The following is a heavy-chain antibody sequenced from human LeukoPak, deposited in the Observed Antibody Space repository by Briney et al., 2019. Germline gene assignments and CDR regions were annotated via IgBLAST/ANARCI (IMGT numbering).Heavy chain of an antibody. CDR3: ARHTRWDLPHGMDV. J-gene: IGHJ6*04. CDR2: IDPSDSYT. CDR1: GYSFTSYW. Sequence: GESLKISCKGSGYSFTSYWISWVRQMPGKGLEWLGRIDPSDSYTNYSPSFQGHVTFSADKSISTAYLQWSSLKASDTAMYYCARHTRWDLPHGMDVWGKGTTVTVSS. D-gene: IGHD1-26*01. V-gene: IGHV5-10-1*01.